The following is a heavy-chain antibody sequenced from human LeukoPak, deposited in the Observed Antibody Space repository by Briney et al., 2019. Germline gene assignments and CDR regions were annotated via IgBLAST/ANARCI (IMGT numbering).Heavy chain of an antibody. D-gene: IGHD5-24*01. Sequence: TGGSLRLSCAASGFTFNTYVMHWVRQAPGKGLVWVARIDTDGKTTTYADSVKGRSTISRDNAKNMLYVQMNSLRAEDTAVYYCVRDKDGYNFWGQGTLVSVSS. CDR1: GFTFNTYV. CDR3: VRDKDGYNF. V-gene: IGHV3-74*01. J-gene: IGHJ4*02. CDR2: IDTDGKTT.